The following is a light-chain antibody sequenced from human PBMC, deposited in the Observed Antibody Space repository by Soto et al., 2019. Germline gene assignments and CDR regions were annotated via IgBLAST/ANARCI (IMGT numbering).Light chain of an antibody. J-gene: IGKJ3*01. Sequence: EILLTQSPSTLSLYTGEGVNISCTASQSVTVNSLAWYQQKPGQAPRLLIYAASTRAAAVPDRFTGSGSGTDFALTISRLEPEDFGVYYCQQHVDSPLTSGPGTKVHIK. CDR3: QQHVDSPLT. V-gene: IGKV3-20*01. CDR2: AAS. CDR1: QSVTVNS.